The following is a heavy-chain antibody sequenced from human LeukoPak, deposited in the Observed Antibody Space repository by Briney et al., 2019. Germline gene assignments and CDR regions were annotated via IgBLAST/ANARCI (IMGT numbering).Heavy chain of an antibody. CDR3: ATVSPRYSSSRYNWFDP. Sequence: ASVKASCKVSGYTFTDYYMHWVQQAPGKGLEWMGLVDPEDGETIYAEKFQGRVTITADTSTDTAYTELSSLRSEDTAVYYCATVSPRYSSSRYNWFDPWGQGTLVTVSS. CDR2: VDPEDGET. CDR1: GYTFTDYY. D-gene: IGHD6-6*01. J-gene: IGHJ5*02. V-gene: IGHV1-69-2*01.